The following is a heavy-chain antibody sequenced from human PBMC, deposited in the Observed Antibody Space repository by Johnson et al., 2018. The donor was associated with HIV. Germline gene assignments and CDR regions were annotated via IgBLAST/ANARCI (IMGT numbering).Heavy chain of an antibody. J-gene: IGHJ3*02. D-gene: IGHD2-2*01. CDR1: GFTFSSYA. CDR2: ISYDGSNK. CDR3: AKVLWEGDAFDI. V-gene: IGHV3-30*04. Sequence: VQLVESGGGVVQPGRSLRLSCAASGFTFSSYAMHWVRQAPGKGLEWVAVISYDGSNKYYADSVKGRFTISRDNSKNTLYLQMNSLRAEDTAVYYCAKVLWEGDAFDIWGQGTMVTVSS.